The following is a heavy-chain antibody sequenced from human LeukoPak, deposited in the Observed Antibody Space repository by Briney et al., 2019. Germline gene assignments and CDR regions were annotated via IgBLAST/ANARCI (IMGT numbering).Heavy chain of an antibody. Sequence: GGSLRLSCAASGFTFSSYAMHWVRQAPGKGLEYVSAISSNGGSTYYANSVKGRFTISRDNSKNTLYLQMDSLRAEDMAVYYCARSSGAYCSGGSCYPSPFDYWGQGTLVTVSP. D-gene: IGHD2-15*01. V-gene: IGHV3-64*01. CDR1: GFTFSSYA. J-gene: IGHJ4*02. CDR3: ARSSGAYCSGGSCYPSPFDY. CDR2: ISSNGGST.